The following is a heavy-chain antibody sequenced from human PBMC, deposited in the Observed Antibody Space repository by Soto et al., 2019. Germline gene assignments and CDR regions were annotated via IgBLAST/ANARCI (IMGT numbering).Heavy chain of an antibody. CDR3: ARQRGDIVVVPAGNFDY. J-gene: IGHJ4*02. D-gene: IGHD2-2*01. CDR1: GGSISSSSYY. V-gene: IGHV4-39*01. Sequence: QLQLQESGPGLVKPSETLSLTCTVSGGSISSSSYYWGWIRQPPGKGLEWIGSIYYSGSTYYNPSLKSRVTISVDTSKNQFSLKLSSLTAADTAVYYCARQRGDIVVVPAGNFDYWGQGTLVTVSS. CDR2: IYYSGST.